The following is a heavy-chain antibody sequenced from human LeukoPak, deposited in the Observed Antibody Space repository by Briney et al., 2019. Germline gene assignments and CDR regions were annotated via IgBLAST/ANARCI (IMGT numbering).Heavy chain of an antibody. D-gene: IGHD6-19*01. J-gene: IGHJ5*02. Sequence: PSETLSLTCTVSGGSMSSYYWNWIRQPPGKGLEWIGHIHYNGNTNYNPSLKSGVIISVDTSKNQFSLKLSSVTAADTAVYYCARGYSSGWYRGWFDPWGQGTLVIVSS. CDR3: ARGYSSGWYRGWFDP. CDR2: IHYNGNT. CDR1: GGSMSSYY. V-gene: IGHV4-59*01.